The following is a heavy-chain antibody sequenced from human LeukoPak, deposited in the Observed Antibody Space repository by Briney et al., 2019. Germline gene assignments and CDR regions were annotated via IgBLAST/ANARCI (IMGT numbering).Heavy chain of an antibody. D-gene: IGHD2-2*01. CDR2: ISSSSSYI. J-gene: IGHJ4*02. Sequence: PGGSLRLSCAASGFSFSSYSMNWVRQAPGKGLEWISSISSSSSYIYYADSVKGRFTISRDNAKSSLYLQMNSLRAEHTAVYYCARDLLYCSSTSCYPDYWGQGTLVTVSS. CDR3: ARDLLYCSSTSCYPDY. CDR1: GFSFSSYS. V-gene: IGHV3-21*01.